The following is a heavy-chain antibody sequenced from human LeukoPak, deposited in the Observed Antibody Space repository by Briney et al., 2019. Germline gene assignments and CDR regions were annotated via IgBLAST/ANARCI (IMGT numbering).Heavy chain of an antibody. D-gene: IGHD4-17*01. J-gene: IGHJ1*01. CDR2: ISGSGGST. Sequence: GGSLRLSCAASGFTFSSYAMSWVRQAPGKGLEWVSAISGSGGSTYYADSVKGRFTISRDNSKNTLYLQMNSLRAEDTAVYYCAKDVVHDYGDYAEYFQHWGQGTLVTVSS. CDR1: GFTFSSYA. V-gene: IGHV3-23*01. CDR3: AKDVVHDYGDYAEYFQH.